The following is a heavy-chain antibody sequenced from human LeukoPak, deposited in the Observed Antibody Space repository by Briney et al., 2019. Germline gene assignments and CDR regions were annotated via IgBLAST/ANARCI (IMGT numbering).Heavy chain of an antibody. CDR2: IYYSGST. CDR3: ARVFPSIAARTYYFDY. D-gene: IGHD6-6*01. V-gene: IGHV4-59*01. J-gene: IGHJ4*02. Sequence: SETLSLTCTVSGGSISSYYWSWIRQPPGKGLEWIGYIYYSGSTNYNPSLKSRVTISVDTSKNQFSLKLSSVTAADTAVYYCARVFPSIAARTYYFDYWGQGTLVTVSS. CDR1: GGSISSYY.